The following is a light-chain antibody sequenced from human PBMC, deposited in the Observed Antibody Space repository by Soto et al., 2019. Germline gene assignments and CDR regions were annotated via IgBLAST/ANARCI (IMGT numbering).Light chain of an antibody. V-gene: IGKV3-15*01. CDR2: GAS. Sequence: EIVMTQSPATLSVSPGERATLSCRASQSVSSNLAWYQQKPGQAPRLLMYGASTRATGIPDRFSGSGSGTEFTLTISSLQSEDFAVYYCQQHNNWPPWTFGQGTKVVIK. J-gene: IGKJ1*01. CDR1: QSVSSN. CDR3: QQHNNWPPWT.